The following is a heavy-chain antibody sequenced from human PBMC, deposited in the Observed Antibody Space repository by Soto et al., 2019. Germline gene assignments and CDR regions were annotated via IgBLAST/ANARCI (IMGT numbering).Heavy chain of an antibody. V-gene: IGHV4-30-2*01. J-gene: IGHJ5*02. CDR2: IYHSGST. D-gene: IGHD2-2*01. CDR3: ARGGRYCSSTSCYPNWFDP. Sequence: SETLSLTWAVSGGSISSGGYSWSWIRQPPGKGLEWIGYIYHSGSTYYNPSLKSRVTISVDRSKNQFSLKLSSVTAADTAVYYCARGGRYCSSTSCYPNWFDPWGQGTLVTVSS. CDR1: GGSISSGGYS.